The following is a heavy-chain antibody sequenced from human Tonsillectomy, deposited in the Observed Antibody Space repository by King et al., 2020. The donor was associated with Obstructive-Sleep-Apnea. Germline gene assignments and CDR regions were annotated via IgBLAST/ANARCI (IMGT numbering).Heavy chain of an antibody. V-gene: IGHV4-59*01. J-gene: IGHJ2*01. Sequence: QLQESGPGLVKPSETLSLTCTVSHGSISSYYWSWIRQPPGKGLEWIGYIYYSGSTKYNPSLKSRATISVDPSKNQFSLKPNSVTAADTAVYYCAREQGVGALTGLGYFDLWGRGTLVTVSS. CDR1: HGSISSYY. D-gene: IGHD7-27*01. CDR3: AREQGVGALTGLGYFDL. CDR2: IYYSGST.